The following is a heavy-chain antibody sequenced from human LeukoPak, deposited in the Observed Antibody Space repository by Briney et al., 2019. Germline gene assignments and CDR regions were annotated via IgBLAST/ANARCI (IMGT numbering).Heavy chain of an antibody. Sequence: SETLSLTCTVSGGSISSYYWSWIRQPPGEGLEWIGYIYTSGSTNYNPSLKSRVTISVDTSKNQFSLKLSSVTAADTAVYYCARHAPYSSSWPFYYYYYMDVWGKGTTVTVSS. D-gene: IGHD6-13*01. CDR3: ARHAPYSSSWPFYYYYYMDV. V-gene: IGHV4-4*09. J-gene: IGHJ6*03. CDR2: IYTSGST. CDR1: GGSISSYY.